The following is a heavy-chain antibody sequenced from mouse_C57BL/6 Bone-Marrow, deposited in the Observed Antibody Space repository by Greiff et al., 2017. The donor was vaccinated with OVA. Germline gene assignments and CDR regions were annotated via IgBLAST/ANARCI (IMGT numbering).Heavy chain of an antibody. CDR3: AKDYDCSWFAY. CDR2: IDPETGGT. CDR1: GYTFTDYE. D-gene: IGHD2-4*01. Sequence: QVQLQQSGAELVRPGASVTLSCKASGYTFTDYEMHWVKQTPVHGLEWIGAIDPETGGTAYNQKFKGKAILTADKSSSTAYMQLSSLTSEDSAVYYCAKDYDCSWFAYWGQGTLVTVSA. J-gene: IGHJ3*01. V-gene: IGHV1-15*01.